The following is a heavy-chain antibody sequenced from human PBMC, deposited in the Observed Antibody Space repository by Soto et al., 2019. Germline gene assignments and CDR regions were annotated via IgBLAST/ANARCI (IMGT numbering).Heavy chain of an antibody. CDR3: ARHRWGSGSYSGLLDF. Sequence: QLQLQESGPGLVKPSETLSLTCSVSGGSISTSSYCWGWIRQPPGKGLEWVGAVHYSGSANYRSSLKSRVTISVDPSQNQCSLRLRSVTAADTAVYYCARHRWGSGSYSGLLDFWGQGALVTVSS. J-gene: IGHJ4*02. V-gene: IGHV4-39*01. CDR1: GGSISTSSYC. D-gene: IGHD3-10*01. CDR2: VHYSGSA.